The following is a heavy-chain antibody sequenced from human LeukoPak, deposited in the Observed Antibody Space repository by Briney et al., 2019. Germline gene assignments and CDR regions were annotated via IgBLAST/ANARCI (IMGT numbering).Heavy chain of an antibody. J-gene: IGHJ4*02. V-gene: IGHV1-8*02. Sequence: ASVKVSCKASVYTFTGYYMHWVRQAPGQGLEWMGWMSPDSGNTRYAQKFQGRVTMTRNTSISTAYMELSSLTSDDTAVYYCARDLYNFWRGIVCYWGQGTLVTVSS. CDR3: ARDLYNFWRGIVCY. D-gene: IGHD3-3*01. CDR1: VYTFTGYY. CDR2: MSPDSGNT.